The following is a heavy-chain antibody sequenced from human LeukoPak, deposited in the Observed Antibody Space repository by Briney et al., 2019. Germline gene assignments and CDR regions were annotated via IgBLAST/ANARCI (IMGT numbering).Heavy chain of an antibody. CDR1: GYTFTSYG. CDR2: ISAYNGNT. CDR3: ARGVRIYCSGGNCYLFDYYYYGMDV. V-gene: IGHV1-18*01. D-gene: IGHD2-15*01. Sequence: ASVKVSCKASGYTFTSYGISWVRQAPGQGLEWMGWISAYNGNTNYAQKLQGRVTMTTDTSTSTAYMELRSLRSDDTAVYYCARGVRIYCSGGNCYLFDYYYYGMDVWGQGTTVTVSS. J-gene: IGHJ6*02.